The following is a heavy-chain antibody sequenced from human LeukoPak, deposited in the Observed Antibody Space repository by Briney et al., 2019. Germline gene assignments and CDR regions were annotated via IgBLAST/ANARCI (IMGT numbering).Heavy chain of an antibody. CDR2: IYYSGST. J-gene: IGHJ5*02. D-gene: IGHD4-17*01. CDR3: ARRGYGDYWFDP. CDR1: GGSISSSY. Sequence: PSETLSLTCTVSGGSISSSYWKWTRHPPGKGREWIWYIYYSGSTNYNPSLKSRVTISVDTSKNQFSLKLSSVTAADTAVYYCARRGYGDYWFDPWGQGTLVTVSS. V-gene: IGHV4-59*08.